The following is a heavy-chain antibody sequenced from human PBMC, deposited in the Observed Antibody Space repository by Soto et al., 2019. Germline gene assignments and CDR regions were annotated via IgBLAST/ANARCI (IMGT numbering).Heavy chain of an antibody. V-gene: IGHV4-31*03. CDR1: GGSISSGGYS. D-gene: IGHD3-16*01. CDR3: VRPHGGY. CDR2: ISYSGST. J-gene: IGHJ4*02. Sequence: QVQLQESGPGLVKPSETLSLTCTVSGGSISSGGYSWNWIRQHPGKGLEWIGSISYSGSTYYTPSRGSRVLLSVDTSKHQFSLNLSSVTAADTAVYYCVRPHGGYWGQGPLVTVSS.